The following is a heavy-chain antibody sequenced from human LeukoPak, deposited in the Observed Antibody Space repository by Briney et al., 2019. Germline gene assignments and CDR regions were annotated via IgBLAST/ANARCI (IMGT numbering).Heavy chain of an antibody. Sequence: ASVKVSCKASGYTFTSYYMHWVRQAPGQGHEWMGITNPSGGSTSYAQKFQGRVTMTRDTSTSTVYMELSSLRSEDTAVYYCARDRGYCSGGSCYEGYWGQGTLVTVSS. D-gene: IGHD2-15*01. CDR1: GYTFTSYY. J-gene: IGHJ4*02. CDR3: ARDRGYCSGGSCYEGY. V-gene: IGHV1-46*01. CDR2: TNPSGGST.